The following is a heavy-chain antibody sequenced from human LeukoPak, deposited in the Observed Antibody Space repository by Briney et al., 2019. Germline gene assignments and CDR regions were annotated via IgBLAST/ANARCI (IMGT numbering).Heavy chain of an antibody. V-gene: IGHV3-21*01. Sequence: PGGSLRLSCAASGFTFSSYSMNWVRQAPGKGLEWVSSISSSSSYIYYADSVKGRFTISRDNAKNSLYLQMNSLRAEDTAVYYCAREDDRELLPVPYYFDYWGQGTLVTVSS. CDR1: GFTFSSYS. CDR2: ISSSSSYI. J-gene: IGHJ4*02. D-gene: IGHD1-26*01. CDR3: AREDDRELLPVPYYFDY.